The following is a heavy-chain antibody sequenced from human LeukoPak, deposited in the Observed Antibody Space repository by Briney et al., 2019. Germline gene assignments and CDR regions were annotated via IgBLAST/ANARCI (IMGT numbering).Heavy chain of an antibody. V-gene: IGHV3-30*04. CDR3: ARAGNLYSSSFQVDY. Sequence: PRGSLRLSCAASGFTFSSYAMHWVRQAPGKGLEWVAVISYDGSNKYYADSVKGRFTISRDNSKNTLYLQMNSLRAEDTAVYYCARAGNLYSSSFQVDYWGQGTLVTVSS. D-gene: IGHD6-13*01. J-gene: IGHJ4*02. CDR2: ISYDGSNK. CDR1: GFTFSSYA.